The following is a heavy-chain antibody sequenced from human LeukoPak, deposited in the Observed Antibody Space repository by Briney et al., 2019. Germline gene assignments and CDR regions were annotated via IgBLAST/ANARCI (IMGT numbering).Heavy chain of an antibody. CDR3: ARDGNLWFGELPRYFQH. CDR2: INAGNGNT. D-gene: IGHD3-10*01. V-gene: IGHV1-3*01. CDR1: GYTFNRYG. Sequence: ASVKVSCKASGYTFNRYGMNWVRQAPGQRLEWMGWINAGNGNTKYSQKFQGRVTITRDTSASTAYMELSSLRSEDTAVYYCARDGNLWFGELPRYFQHWGQGTLVTVSS. J-gene: IGHJ1*01.